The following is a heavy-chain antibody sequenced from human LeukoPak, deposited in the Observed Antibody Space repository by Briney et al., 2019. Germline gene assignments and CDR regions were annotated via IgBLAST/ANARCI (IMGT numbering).Heavy chain of an antibody. D-gene: IGHD3-16*01. J-gene: IGHJ5*02. CDR2: IYYSGST. Sequence: PSETLSLTCTVSGGSISSGGYYWSWIRQHPGKGLEWIGYIYYSGSTYYNPSLKSRVTISVDTSKNQFSLKLSSVTAAYTAVYYCARANSGIMITFGRSWFDPWGQGTLVTVSS. CDR3: ARANSGIMITFGRSWFDP. V-gene: IGHV4-31*03. CDR1: GGSISSGGYY.